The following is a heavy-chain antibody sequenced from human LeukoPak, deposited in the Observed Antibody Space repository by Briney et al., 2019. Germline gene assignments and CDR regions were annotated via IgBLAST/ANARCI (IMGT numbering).Heavy chain of an antibody. V-gene: IGHV4-39*01. Sequence: SETLSLTCTVSGVSISSSSYYWGCIRQPPGKGLEWIGSIYYSGSTYYNPFLTSRVNISVDTSKNQFSLKLSSVTAADRAVYYCARQSSRYYGSTPYYWGQGKLVTVSS. CDR1: GVSISSSSYY. D-gene: IGHD4-17*01. CDR2: IYYSGST. CDR3: ARQSSRYYGSTPYY. J-gene: IGHJ4*02.